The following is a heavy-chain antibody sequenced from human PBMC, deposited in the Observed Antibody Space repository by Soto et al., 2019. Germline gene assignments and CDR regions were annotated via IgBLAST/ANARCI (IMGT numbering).Heavy chain of an antibody. D-gene: IGHD3-3*01. V-gene: IGHV3-7*01. Sequence: GVSLRLSCVASGFTFSSYWMSWVRQAPGKGLEWVANIKQDGSEKYYVDSVKGRFTISRDNAKNSLYLQMNSLRAEDTAVYYCARARSIFGVTYFDYWGQGTLVTVSS. J-gene: IGHJ4*02. CDR2: IKQDGSEK. CDR1: GFTFSSYW. CDR3: ARARSIFGVTYFDY.